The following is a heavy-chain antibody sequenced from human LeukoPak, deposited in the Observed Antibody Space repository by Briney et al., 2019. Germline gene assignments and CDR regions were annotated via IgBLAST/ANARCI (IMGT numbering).Heavy chain of an antibody. Sequence: SETLSLTCIVSGGSISSHYWSWIRQPPGKGLEWIGYIYYSGSTNYNPSLKSRVTISVDTSKNQFSLKLSSVTAADTAVYYYARDGGTASFDYWGQGTLVTVSS. CDR3: ARDGGTASFDY. V-gene: IGHV4-59*11. J-gene: IGHJ4*02. CDR1: GGSISSHY. D-gene: IGHD1-1*01. CDR2: IYYSGST.